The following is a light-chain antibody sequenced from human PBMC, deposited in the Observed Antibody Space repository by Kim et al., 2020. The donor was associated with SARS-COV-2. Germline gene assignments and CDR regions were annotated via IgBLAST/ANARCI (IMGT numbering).Light chain of an antibody. CDR3: QQYYSTPLT. Sequence: ATINCKSSQSVLYSSNNKNYLAWYQQKPGQPPKLLIYWTSTREAGVPDRFSGSGSGTDFTLTISSLQAEDVAVYYCQQYYSTPLTFGGGTKVEIK. J-gene: IGKJ4*01. CDR2: WTS. V-gene: IGKV4-1*01. CDR1: QSVLYSSNNKNY.